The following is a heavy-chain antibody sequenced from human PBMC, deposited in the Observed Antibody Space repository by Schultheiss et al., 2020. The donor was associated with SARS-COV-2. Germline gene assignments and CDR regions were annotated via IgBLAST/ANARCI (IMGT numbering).Heavy chain of an antibody. Sequence: GGSLRLSCAASGFTFSNAWMSWVRQAPGKGLEWVAVISYDGSNKYYADSVKGRFTISRDNAKNSLYLQMNSLRAEDTAVYYCASGAWFGELDAFDIWGQGTMVTVSS. J-gene: IGHJ3*02. CDR1: GFTFSNAW. D-gene: IGHD3-10*01. CDR2: ISYDGSNK. CDR3: ASGAWFGELDAFDI. V-gene: IGHV3-30*03.